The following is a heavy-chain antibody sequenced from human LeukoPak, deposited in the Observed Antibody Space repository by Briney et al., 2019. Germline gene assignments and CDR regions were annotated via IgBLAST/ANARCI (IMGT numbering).Heavy chain of an antibody. J-gene: IGHJ4*02. CDR1: GGSISSYY. CDR2: IYYSGST. CDR3: ASSWFGEFYFDY. D-gene: IGHD3-10*01. Sequence: SETLSLTCTVSGGSISSYYWSWIRQPPGKGLEWIGYIYYSGSTNYNPSLKSRVTISVDTSKNQFSLKLSSVTAADTAVYYCASSWFGEFYFDYWGQGTLVTVSS. V-gene: IGHV4-59*08.